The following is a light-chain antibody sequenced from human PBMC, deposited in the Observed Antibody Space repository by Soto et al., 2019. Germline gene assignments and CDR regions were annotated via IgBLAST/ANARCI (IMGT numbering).Light chain of an antibody. J-gene: IGLJ1*01. CDR3: CSYAGTYSSFV. CDR1: SSDVGGYNY. CDR2: DVS. V-gene: IGLV2-11*01. Sequence: QSFLTQPRSVSGSPGQSVTISCTGTSSDVGGYNYVSWYQEHPGRAPKLMIYDVSIRPLGVPDRFSGSKSGNTASLTISGLLAEDEADYYCCSYAGTYSSFVFGSGTKVTVL.